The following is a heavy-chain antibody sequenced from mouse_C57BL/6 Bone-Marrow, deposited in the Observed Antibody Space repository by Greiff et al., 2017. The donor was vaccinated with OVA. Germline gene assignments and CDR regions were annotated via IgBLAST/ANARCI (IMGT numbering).Heavy chain of an antibody. V-gene: IGHV5-6*01. J-gene: IGHJ3*01. CDR1: GFTFSSYG. D-gene: IGHD2-4*01. CDR2: ISSGGSYT. CDR3: ARHPLYDSPAY. Sequence: EVKVVESGGDLVKPGGSLKLSCAASGFTFSSYGMSWVRQTPDKRLEWVATISSGGSYTYYPDSVKGRFTISRDNAKNTLYLQMSSLKSEDTAMYYCARHPLYDSPAYWGQGTLVTVSA.